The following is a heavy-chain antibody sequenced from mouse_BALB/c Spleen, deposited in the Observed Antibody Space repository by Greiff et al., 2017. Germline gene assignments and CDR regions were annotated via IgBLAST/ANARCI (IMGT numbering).Heavy chain of an antibody. CDR1: GYSITSGYY. CDR3: ARYDYDGFAY. CDR2: ISYDGSN. J-gene: IGHJ3*01. V-gene: IGHV3-6*02. Sequence: EVQLQESGPGLVKPSQSLSLTCSVTGYSITSGYYWNWIRQFPGNQLEWMGYISYDGSNNYNPSLKNRISITRDTSKNQFFLKLNSVTTEDTATYYCARYDYDGFAYWGQGTLVTVSA. D-gene: IGHD2-4*01.